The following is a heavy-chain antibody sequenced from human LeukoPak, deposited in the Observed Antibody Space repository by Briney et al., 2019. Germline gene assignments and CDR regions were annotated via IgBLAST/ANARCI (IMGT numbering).Heavy chain of an antibody. CDR3: ARGSLSGGWHETRMYYFDY. Sequence: EASVKVSCKASGYTFTGYYMHWVRQAPGQGLEWMGIINPSGGSTSYAQKFQGRVTMTRDTSTSTVYMELSSLRSEDTAVYYCARGSLSGGWHETRMYYFDYWGQGTLVTVSS. D-gene: IGHD2-15*01. V-gene: IGHV1-46*01. CDR2: INPSGGST. J-gene: IGHJ4*02. CDR1: GYTFTGYY.